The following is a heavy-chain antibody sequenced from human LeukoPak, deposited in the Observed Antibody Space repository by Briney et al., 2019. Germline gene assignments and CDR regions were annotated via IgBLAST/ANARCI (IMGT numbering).Heavy chain of an antibody. J-gene: IGHJ3*02. D-gene: IGHD6-19*01. CDR1: GFTFSSYA. V-gene: IGHV3-30*01. Sequence: GGSLRLSCAASGFTFSSYAMHWVHQAPGKGLEWVAVISYDGSNKYYADSVKGRFTISRDNSKNTLYLQMNSLRAEDTAVYYCARVAGSGWLDAFDIWGQGTMVTVSS. CDR2: ISYDGSNK. CDR3: ARVAGSGWLDAFDI.